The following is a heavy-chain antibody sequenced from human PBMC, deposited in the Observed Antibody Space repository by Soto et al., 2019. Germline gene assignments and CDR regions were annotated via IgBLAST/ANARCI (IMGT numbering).Heavy chain of an antibody. CDR1: GFTFNKYS. V-gene: IGHV3-21*06. J-gene: IGHJ4*02. CDR2: ITSKTGDQ. CDR3: ARDLMPNDRGLGDLAY. D-gene: IGHD3-22*01. Sequence: EVRLVESGGGLVKPGGSLRLSCAASGFTFNKYSMNWVRQAPGKGLEWGSSITSKTGDQYYADSVKGRFIISRDNTNNSLSLQVTSLRDEDTAVHYCARDLMPNDRGLGDLAYWGQGTLVTVSS.